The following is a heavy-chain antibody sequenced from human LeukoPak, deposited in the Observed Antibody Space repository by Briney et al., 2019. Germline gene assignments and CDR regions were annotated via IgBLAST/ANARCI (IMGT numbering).Heavy chain of an antibody. J-gene: IGHJ4*02. CDR2: ISGSGGST. CDR1: GFTFSSYA. CDR3: AKDRLVITTTFLY. V-gene: IGHV3-23*01. Sequence: GGSLRLSCAASGFTFSSYAMSWVRQAPGKGLEWVSAISGSGGSTYYADSVKGRFTISRDNSKNTLYLQMNSLRAEDTAVHYCAKDRLVITTTFLYWGQGTLVTVSS. D-gene: IGHD3-22*01.